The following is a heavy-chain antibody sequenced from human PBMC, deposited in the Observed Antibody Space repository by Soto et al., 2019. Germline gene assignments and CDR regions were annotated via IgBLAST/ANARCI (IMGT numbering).Heavy chain of an antibody. D-gene: IGHD4-17*01. J-gene: IGHJ5*02. CDR1: GGSFSGYY. CDR3: ASRGDYPLGHWFDP. V-gene: IGHV4-34*01. CDR2: INHSGST. Sequence: SETLSLTCAVYGGSFSGYYWSWIRQPPGKGLEWIGEINHSGSTNYNPSLKSRVTISVDTSKNQFSLKLSSVTAADTAVYYCASRGDYPLGHWFDPWGQGTLVTVSS.